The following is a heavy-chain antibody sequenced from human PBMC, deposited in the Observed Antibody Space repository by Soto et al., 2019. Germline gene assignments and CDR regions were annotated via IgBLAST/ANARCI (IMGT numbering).Heavy chain of an antibody. V-gene: IGHV1-2*02. Sequence: ASVKVSCKASGYTFTGHYIHWVRQAPGQGPEWMGEIGPASGDTRYAQKFQGRVTMTRDTSITTVYMELNNLSPDDTAVYYCGRGRSGQLVVFYWGQGTPVTVSS. CDR3: GRGRSGQLVVFY. CDR1: GYTFTGHY. J-gene: IGHJ4*02. D-gene: IGHD3-10*01. CDR2: IGPASGDT.